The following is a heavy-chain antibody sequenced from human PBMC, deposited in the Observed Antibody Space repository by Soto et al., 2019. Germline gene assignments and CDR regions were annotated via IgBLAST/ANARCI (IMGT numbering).Heavy chain of an antibody. V-gene: IGHV4-30-4*01. CDR1: GGSISSGDYY. CDR3: ARGYSGYDGAAYDY. Sequence: SETLSVTCTVSGGSISSGDYYWSWIRQPPGKGLEWIGYIYYSGSTYYNPSLKSRVTISVDTSKNQFSLKLSSVTAADTAVYYCARGYSGYDGAAYDYWGQGTLVTVSS. CDR2: IYYSGST. J-gene: IGHJ4*02. D-gene: IGHD5-12*01.